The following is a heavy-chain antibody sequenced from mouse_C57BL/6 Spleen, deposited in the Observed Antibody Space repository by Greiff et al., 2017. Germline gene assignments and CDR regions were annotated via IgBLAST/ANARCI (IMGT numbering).Heavy chain of an antibody. CDR3: AILYYYGSSPFDY. V-gene: IGHV2-5*01. Sequence: VKLQESGPGLVQPSQSLSITCTVSGFSLTSYGVHWVRQSPGKGLEWLGVIWRGGSTDYNAAFMSRLSITKDNSKSQVFFKMNSLQADDTAIYYCAILYYYGSSPFDYWGQGTTLTVSS. J-gene: IGHJ2*01. CDR2: IWRGGST. D-gene: IGHD1-1*01. CDR1: GFSLTSYG.